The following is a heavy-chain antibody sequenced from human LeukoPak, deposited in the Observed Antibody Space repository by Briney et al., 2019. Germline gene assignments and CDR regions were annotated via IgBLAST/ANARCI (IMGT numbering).Heavy chain of an antibody. V-gene: IGHV6-1*01. D-gene: IGHD6-13*01. Sequence: SQTLSLTCAISGDSVSSNGAAWNWIRQSPSRGLEWLGRTYYRSKWYNDYAVSVKSRITINPDTSKNQFSLQLKSVTPEDTAIYFCARSPGIAAAGSDYWGQGTLVTVSS. CDR2: TYYRSKWYN. CDR1: GDSVSSNGAA. J-gene: IGHJ4*02. CDR3: ARSPGIAAAGSDY.